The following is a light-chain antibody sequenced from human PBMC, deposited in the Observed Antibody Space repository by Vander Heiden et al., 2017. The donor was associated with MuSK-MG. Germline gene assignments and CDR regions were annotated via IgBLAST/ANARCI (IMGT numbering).Light chain of an antibody. CDR1: RGIITT. CDR3: QQSDSTPRT. CDR2: GAS. V-gene: IGKV1-39*01. Sequence: DIQMTQSPSSLSASVGDRSTITCRASRGIITTLTWYQQRPGKAPNLLIYGASNLQSGVPSRFSGSGSETDFSLTINTLQPEDFATYYCQQSDSTPRTFGQGTKLEI. J-gene: IGKJ2*01.